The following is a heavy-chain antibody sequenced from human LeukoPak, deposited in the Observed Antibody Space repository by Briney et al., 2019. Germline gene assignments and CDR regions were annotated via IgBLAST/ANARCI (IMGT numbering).Heavy chain of an antibody. CDR1: GFTFSNYA. D-gene: IGHD5-18*01. J-gene: IGHJ4*02. CDR3: ARGRRPGYSYGYDLFDY. V-gene: IGHV3-30*04. Sequence: PGGSLRLSCAASGFTFSNYAMHWVRQAPGKGLEWVAVIAYDGSNKYYADSVKGRFTISRDNSKNTVYLHMNSLTAEDTAVYYCARGRRPGYSYGYDLFDYWGQGTPVTVSS. CDR2: IAYDGSNK.